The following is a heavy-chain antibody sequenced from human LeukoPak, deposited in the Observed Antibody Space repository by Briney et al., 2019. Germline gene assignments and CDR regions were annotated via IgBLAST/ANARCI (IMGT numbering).Heavy chain of an antibody. V-gene: IGHV4-30-4*01. D-gene: IGHD3-10*01. CDR2: IYYSGST. Sequence: PSETLSLTCTVSGGSISSGEYYWSWIPQPPGKGPEWIGYIYYSGSTYYNPSLKSRVTISVDTSKNQFSLKLSSVTAADTAVYYCATGSYYGMDVWGQGTTVTVSS. CDR3: ATGSYYGMDV. J-gene: IGHJ6*02. CDR1: GGSISSGEYY.